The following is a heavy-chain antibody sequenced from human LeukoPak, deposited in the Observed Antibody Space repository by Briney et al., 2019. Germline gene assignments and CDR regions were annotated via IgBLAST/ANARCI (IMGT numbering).Heavy chain of an antibody. CDR3: ARVSPALNWNYVISSYYYYMDV. CDR1: GYTFTSYG. Sequence: GASVKVSCKASGYTFTSYGISLVRQAPGQGLEWMGWISAYNGNTNYAQKLQGRVTMTTDTSTSTAYMELRSLRSDDTAVYYCARVSPALNWNYVISSYYYYMDVWGKGTTVTVSS. V-gene: IGHV1-18*01. D-gene: IGHD1-7*01. CDR2: ISAYNGNT. J-gene: IGHJ6*03.